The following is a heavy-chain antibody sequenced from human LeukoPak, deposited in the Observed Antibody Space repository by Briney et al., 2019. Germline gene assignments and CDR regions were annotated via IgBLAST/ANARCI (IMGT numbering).Heavy chain of an antibody. V-gene: IGHV1-18*01. CDR3: ARAVSGSLYEDFDF. CDR1: GYSFVFFG. Sequence: ASVKVSCKASGYSFVFFGVSWVRQAPGQGLEWMGWINSHNGDTKYAERLQGRVFMTTDTSTSTSYMELRSLRSDDTAVYYCARAVSGSLYEDFDFWGQGTLVTVSS. J-gene: IGHJ4*02. CDR2: INSHNGDT. D-gene: IGHD1-26*01.